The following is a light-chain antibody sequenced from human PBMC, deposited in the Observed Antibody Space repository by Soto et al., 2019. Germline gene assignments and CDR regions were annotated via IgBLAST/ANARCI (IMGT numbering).Light chain of an antibody. V-gene: IGLV1-40*01. CDR2: GNS. Sequence: QPVLTQPPSVSGAPGQRITISCTEGSSKIGAGSDVHWYQHLPGTAPKLLIYGNSKRPPGVPDRFSGSKSDTSASLAITGLQAEDEAYYYCQSYDSSLSRSVFGGGTKLTVL. J-gene: IGLJ3*02. CDR1: SSKIGAGSD. CDR3: QSYDSSLSRSV.